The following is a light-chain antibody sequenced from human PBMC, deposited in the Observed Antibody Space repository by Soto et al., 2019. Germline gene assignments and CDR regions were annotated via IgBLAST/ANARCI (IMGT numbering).Light chain of an antibody. V-gene: IGLV1-47*01. CDR2: RNN. CDR1: SSNIGSNY. Sequence: QSVLTQPPSASGTPGQRVTISCSGGSSNIGSNYVHWYQQLPGTAPKLLIYRNNQRPSGVPDRLSGSKSGTSASLAISGLRSEGEADYYFATWESGHVVFGGGTKLTVL. J-gene: IGLJ2*01. CDR3: ATWESGHVV.